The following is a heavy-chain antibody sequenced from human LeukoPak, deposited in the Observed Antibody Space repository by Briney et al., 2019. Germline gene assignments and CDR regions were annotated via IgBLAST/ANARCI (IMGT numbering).Heavy chain of an antibody. CDR1: GYTFTAYY. CDR3: ARGPTLGLDI. V-gene: IGHV1-2*02. Sequence: ASVKVSCRASGYTFTAYYIHWMRQAPGQGLEWMGWINPNGGDTTLPQRFQGRVTMTRDTSIITAYMELSSLTSDDTGMYYCARGPTLGLDIWGQGTMVTVSS. J-gene: IGHJ3*02. CDR2: INPNGGDT.